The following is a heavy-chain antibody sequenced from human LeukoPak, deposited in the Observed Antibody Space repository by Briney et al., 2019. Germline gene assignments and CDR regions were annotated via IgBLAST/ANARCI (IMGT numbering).Heavy chain of an antibody. CDR1: GGSISSGDYY. CDR3: ARVYHYYDSSGYYYLDAFDI. Sequence: SQTLSLTCTVSGGSISSGDYYWSWVSQPPGKGLEWIGYIYYSGSTYYNPSLKSRVTISLDTSKNQFSLKLSSVTAADTAVYYCARVYHYYDSSGYYYLDAFDIWGQGTMVTVSS. J-gene: IGHJ3*02. V-gene: IGHV4-30-4*01. CDR2: IYYSGST. D-gene: IGHD3-22*01.